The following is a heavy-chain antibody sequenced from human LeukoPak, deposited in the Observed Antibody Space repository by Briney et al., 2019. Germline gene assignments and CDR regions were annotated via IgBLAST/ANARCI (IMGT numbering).Heavy chain of an antibody. CDR2: IGTAGDT. CDR3: ARANPHYDILTGYYHYGMDV. V-gene: IGHV3-13*04. CDR1: GFTFSSYD. Sequence: PGGSLRLSCAASGFTFSSYDMHWVRQAPGKGLEWVSAIGTAGDTYYPGSVKGRFTISRENAKNSLYLQMNSLRAGDTAVYYCARANPHYDILTGYYHYGMDVWGQGTTVTVSS. D-gene: IGHD3-9*01. J-gene: IGHJ6*02.